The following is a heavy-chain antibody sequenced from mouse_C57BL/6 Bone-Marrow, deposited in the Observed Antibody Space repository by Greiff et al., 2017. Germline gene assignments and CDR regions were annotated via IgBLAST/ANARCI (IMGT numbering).Heavy chain of an antibody. CDR3: ARLYYDDY. Sequence: QVHVKQSGAELVRPGSSVKLSCKASGYTFTSYWMDWVKQRPGQGLEWIGNIYPSDSETHYNQKFKDKATLTVDKSSSTAYMQLSSLTSEDSAVYYCARLYYDDYWGQGTTLTVSS. CDR1: GYTFTSYW. D-gene: IGHD2-4*01. V-gene: IGHV1-61*01. J-gene: IGHJ2*01. CDR2: IYPSDSET.